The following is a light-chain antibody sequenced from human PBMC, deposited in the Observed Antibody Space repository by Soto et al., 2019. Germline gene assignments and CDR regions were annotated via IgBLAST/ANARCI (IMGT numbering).Light chain of an antibody. CDR2: VND. CDR3: ASWDASLNGVV. CDR1: SSNIGGNI. J-gene: IGLJ2*01. Sequence: QSVLTQPPSASGTPGQRVTISCSGSSSNIGGNIVDWYQQLPGTAPTLLIVVNDQRPPWVPHRFSVSTSGTSASLAISVLQSEDEANYYCASWDASLNGVVFGGGTQLTVL. V-gene: IGLV1-44*01.